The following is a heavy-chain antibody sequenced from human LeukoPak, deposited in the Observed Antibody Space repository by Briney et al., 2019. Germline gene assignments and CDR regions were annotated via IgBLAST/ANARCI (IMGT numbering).Heavy chain of an antibody. V-gene: IGHV3-30*02. CDR1: GLSFSTYG. Sequence: TGGSLRLSCAASGLSFSTYGMHWVRQAPGTGLEWVAFIRYDGSYKYYADSVKGRFTISRDNSKSTLYLQMNSLRAEDTALYYCASYSSASFDYWGQGTLVTVSS. J-gene: IGHJ4*02. D-gene: IGHD6-19*01. CDR2: IRYDGSYK. CDR3: ASYSSASFDY.